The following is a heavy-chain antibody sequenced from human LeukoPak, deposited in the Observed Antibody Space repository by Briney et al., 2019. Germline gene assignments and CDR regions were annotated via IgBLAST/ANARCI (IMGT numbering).Heavy chain of an antibody. Sequence: SETLSLTCTVSGGSISSYYWSWIRQPPGKGLEWIGSIYYSGSTYYNPSLKSRVTISVDTSKNQFSLKLSSVTAADTAVYYCARDQVRLPYDGSGYRTDAFDIWGQGTMVTVSS. D-gene: IGHD3-22*01. CDR1: GGSISSYY. CDR3: ARDQVRLPYDGSGYRTDAFDI. V-gene: IGHV4-39*07. J-gene: IGHJ3*02. CDR2: IYYSGST.